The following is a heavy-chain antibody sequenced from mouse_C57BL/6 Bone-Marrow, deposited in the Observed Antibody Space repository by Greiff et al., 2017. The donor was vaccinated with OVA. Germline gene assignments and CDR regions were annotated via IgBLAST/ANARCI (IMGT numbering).Heavy chain of an antibody. V-gene: IGHV1-69*01. CDR3: ARRGYWYFDV. CDR1: GYTFTSYW. CDR2: IDPSDSYT. J-gene: IGHJ1*03. Sequence: QVQLQQPGAELVMPGASVKLSCKASGYTFTSYWMHWVKQRPGQGLEWIGVIDPSDSYTNYNQKFKGKSTLTVDKSSSTAYMQLSSLTSEDSAVYYCARRGYWYFDVWGTGTTVTVSS.